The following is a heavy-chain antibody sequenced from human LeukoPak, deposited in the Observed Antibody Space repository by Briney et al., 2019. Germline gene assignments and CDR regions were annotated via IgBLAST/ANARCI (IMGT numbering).Heavy chain of an antibody. CDR2: IYYSGST. D-gene: IGHD6-19*01. J-gene: IGHJ6*02. CDR3: ARRDAVAEGYYYYGMDV. CDR1: GGSISSYY. Sequence: PETLSLTCTVSGGSISSYYWSWIRQPPGKGLEWIGYIYYSGSTNYNPSLKSRVTISVDTSKNQFSLKLSSVTAADTAVYYCARRDAVAEGYYYYGMDVWGQGTTVTVSS. V-gene: IGHV4-59*08.